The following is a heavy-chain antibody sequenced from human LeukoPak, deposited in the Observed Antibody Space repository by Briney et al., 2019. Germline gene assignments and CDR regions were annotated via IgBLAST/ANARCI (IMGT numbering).Heavy chain of an antibody. CDR1: GYTLMNYY. CDR3: ARDPRLSSGYSTGILWYFDL. Sequence: ASVKVSCKASGYTLMNYYMHWVRQAPGQGLVWMGIINPYGGSASYAQKFQGRVTMTRDTSTSTVYMELSSLRSEDTAVYYCARDPRLSSGYSTGILWYFDLWGRGTLVTVSS. V-gene: IGHV1-46*01. CDR2: INPYGGSA. J-gene: IGHJ2*01. D-gene: IGHD3-22*01.